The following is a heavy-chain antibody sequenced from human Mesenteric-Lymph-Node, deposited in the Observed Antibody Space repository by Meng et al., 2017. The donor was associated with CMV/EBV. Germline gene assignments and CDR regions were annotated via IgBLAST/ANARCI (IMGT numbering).Heavy chain of an antibody. CDR1: GFTFNNYA. D-gene: IGHD2-15*01. Sequence: GGSLRLSCAASGFTFNNYAMNWVRQAPGKGLEWVSIIYSGGTTRSADSLKGRFTISRGTSKNTLYLQMNNLSAEDTAVYYCARGGELGRHFDYWGQGTLVTVSS. V-gene: IGHV3-53*01. CDR3: ARGGELGRHFDY. J-gene: IGHJ4*02. CDR2: IYSGGTT.